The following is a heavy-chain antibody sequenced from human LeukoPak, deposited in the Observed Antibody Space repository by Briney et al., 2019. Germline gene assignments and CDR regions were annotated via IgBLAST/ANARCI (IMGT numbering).Heavy chain of an antibody. V-gene: IGHV2-5*02. CDR1: GFSLSTSGVG. J-gene: IGHJ4*02. D-gene: IGHD3-16*01. CDR2: IYWDDDK. CDR3: AHRRGVILYFDY. Sequence: SGPTLVKPTQTLTLTCTFSGFSLSTSGVGVGWIRQPPGKALEWLALIYWDDDKRYSPSLKSRLTITKDTSKNQVVLTVTNMDPVDTATYYCAHRRGVILYFDYWGQGTLVTVSS.